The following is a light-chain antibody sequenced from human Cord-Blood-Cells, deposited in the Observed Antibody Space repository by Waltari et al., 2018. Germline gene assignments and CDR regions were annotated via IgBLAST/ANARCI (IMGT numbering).Light chain of an antibody. CDR2: GNR. CDR3: RSYDSSLSGEV. J-gene: IGLJ2*01. Sequence: QSVLPQPPSVSGAPGQRVTISCTGSSSNIGAGYDVHWYQQLPGTAPNLRIYGNRHRPSGGPVRFAGSKTATSASLTITGIEAEDEADYYCRSYDSSLSGEVFGGGTKLTVL. CDR1: SSNIGAGYD. V-gene: IGLV1-40*01.